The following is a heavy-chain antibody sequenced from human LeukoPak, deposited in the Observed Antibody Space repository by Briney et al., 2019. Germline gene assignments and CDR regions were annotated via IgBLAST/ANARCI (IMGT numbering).Heavy chain of an antibody. CDR2: IYHSGST. V-gene: IGHV4-30-2*01. Sequence: PSQTLSLTCTVSGGSISSGGYYWSWIRQPPGKGLEWIGYIYHSGSTYYNPSLKSRVTISVDRSKNQFSLKLSSVTAADTAVYYCARVRITIFGVVRGSSDYWGQGTLVTVSS. J-gene: IGHJ4*02. CDR3: ARVRITIFGVVRGSSDY. CDR1: GGSISSGGYY. D-gene: IGHD3-3*01.